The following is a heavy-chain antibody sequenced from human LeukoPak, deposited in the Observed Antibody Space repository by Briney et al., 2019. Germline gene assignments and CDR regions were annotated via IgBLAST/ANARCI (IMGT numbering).Heavy chain of an antibody. D-gene: IGHD3-22*01. CDR2: IYYSGST. J-gene: IGHJ3*02. CDR3: ARGRSKLTYYYDSSGYYLDAFDI. Sequence: PSETLSLTCTVSGDSISSDGYYWNWVRQHPGKGLEWIGYIYYSGSTYYSPSRRSRVTISPDTSENQFSLKLNSVTAADTAVYYCARGRSKLTYYYDSSGYYLDAFDIWGQGTVVSVSS. V-gene: IGHV4-31*03. CDR1: GDSISSDGYY.